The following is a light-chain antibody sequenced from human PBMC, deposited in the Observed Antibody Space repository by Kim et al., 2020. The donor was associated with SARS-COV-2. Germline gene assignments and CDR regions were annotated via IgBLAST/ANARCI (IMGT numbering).Light chain of an antibody. CDR1: RSVSSSY. V-gene: IGKV3-20*01. CDR3: QQYGSSPRT. CDR2: GAS. J-gene: IGKJ2*01. Sequence: SCPGERATLSCGTSRSVSSSYLAWYQQRHGQAPRLLIYGASSRATGIPDRFSGSGSGTDFTLTISRLEPEDFAVYYCQQYGSSPRTFGQGTKLEI.